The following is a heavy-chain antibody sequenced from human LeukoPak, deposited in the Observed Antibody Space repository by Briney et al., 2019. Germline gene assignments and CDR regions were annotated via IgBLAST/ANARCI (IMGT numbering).Heavy chain of an antibody. CDR2: INYSGST. CDR1: GGSISSYY. D-gene: IGHD5-12*01. J-gene: IGHJ6*02. V-gene: IGHV4-59*01. CDR3: ARATNGMDV. Sequence: KASETLSLTCTGSGGSISSYYWSWIRQPPGKGLEWIGYINYSGSTNYNPSLKSRVTISVDTSKNQFSLKLSSVTAADTAVYYCARATNGMDVWGQGTTVTVSS.